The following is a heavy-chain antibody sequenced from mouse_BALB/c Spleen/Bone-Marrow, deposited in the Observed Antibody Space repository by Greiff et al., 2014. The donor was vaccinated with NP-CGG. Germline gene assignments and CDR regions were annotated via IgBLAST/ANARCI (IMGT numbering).Heavy chain of an antibody. CDR1: GFTFSSYT. J-gene: IGHJ2*01. CDR2: ISNGGGST. Sequence: DVMLVESGGGLVQPGGSLKLSCAASGFTFSSYTMSWVRQTPEKRLEWVAYISNGGGSTYYPDTVKGRFTISRDNAKNTLYLQMSSLKSEDTAMYYRARRSAATYYFDYWGQGTTLTVSS. V-gene: IGHV5-12-2*01. D-gene: IGHD1-2*01. CDR3: ARRSAATYYFDY.